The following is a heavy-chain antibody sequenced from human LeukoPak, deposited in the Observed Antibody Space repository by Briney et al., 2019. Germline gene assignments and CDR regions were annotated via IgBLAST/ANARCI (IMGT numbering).Heavy chain of an antibody. V-gene: IGHV3-23*01. CDR3: AKDARLGYRYSYGY. CDR2: ISGSGGGT. Sequence: PGGSLRLSCAASGFTFSSYAMSWVRQAPGKGLEWVSAISGSGGGTYYADSVKGRFTISRDNSKNTLYLQMNSLRAEDTAVYYSAKDARLGYRYSYGYWGQGTLVTVSS. CDR1: GFTFSSYA. J-gene: IGHJ4*02. D-gene: IGHD5-18*01.